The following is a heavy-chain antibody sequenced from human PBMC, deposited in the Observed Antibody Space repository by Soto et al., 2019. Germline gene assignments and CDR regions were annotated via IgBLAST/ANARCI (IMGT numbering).Heavy chain of an antibody. CDR3: HSLQASQYFHGVDV. J-gene: IGHJ6*02. CDR2: SYYTVIT. V-gene: IGHV4-59*02. D-gene: IGHD1-1*01. CDR1: GVSVVYSY. Sequence: SETLSLTCSVSGVSVVYSYCNWIRLRPGPGKDWIGHSYYTVITIYNPSLDRQITISIDTAKNRDSLSLGSMTAADTAVYYCHSLQASQYFHGVDVWGQGTRVTVSS.